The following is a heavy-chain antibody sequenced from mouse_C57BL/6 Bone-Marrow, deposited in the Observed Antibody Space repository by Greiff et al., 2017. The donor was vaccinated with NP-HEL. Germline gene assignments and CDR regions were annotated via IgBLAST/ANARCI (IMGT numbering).Heavy chain of an antibody. Sequence: QVQLQQSGAELVKPGASVKLSCKASGYTFTEYTIHWVKQRSGQGLEWIGWFYPGSGSIKYNEKFKDKATLTSDKSSSTVYMDLSRLTSEASAVYFCARHGDYFGSSYGYFDVWGTGTTVTVSS. D-gene: IGHD1-1*01. V-gene: IGHV1-62-2*01. CDR3: ARHGDYFGSSYGYFDV. CDR2: FYPGSGSI. J-gene: IGHJ1*03. CDR1: GYTFTEYT.